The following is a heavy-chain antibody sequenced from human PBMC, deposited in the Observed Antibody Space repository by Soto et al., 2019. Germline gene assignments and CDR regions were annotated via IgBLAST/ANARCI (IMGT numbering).Heavy chain of an antibody. J-gene: IGHJ4*02. CDR3: ARHDLGCSGGSCYVVPFLFDY. D-gene: IGHD2-15*01. V-gene: IGHV4-39*01. CDR1: GGSISSSSYY. CDR2: IYYSGST. Sequence: SETLSLTCTVSGGSISSSSYYWGWIRQPPGKGLEWIGSIYYSGSTYYNPSLKSRVTISVDTSKNQFSLKLSSVTAADTAVYYCARHDLGCSGGSCYVVPFLFDYWGQGTLVTVSS.